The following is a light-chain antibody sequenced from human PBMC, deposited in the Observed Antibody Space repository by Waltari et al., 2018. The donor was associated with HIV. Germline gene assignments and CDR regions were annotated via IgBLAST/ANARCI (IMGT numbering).Light chain of an antibody. CDR3: QQYYSYPRT. J-gene: IGKJ3*01. V-gene: IGKV4-1*01. CDR2: WAS. Sequence: DIVMTQSPDSLAVSLGERATINCKSSQSVLHSSTNKKPGQPPKLLTYWASTREFGVPDRFSGSGSGTDFTLTINSLQPEDVAVYYCQQYYSYPRTFGPGTKVDV. CDR1: QSVLHSSTNKK.